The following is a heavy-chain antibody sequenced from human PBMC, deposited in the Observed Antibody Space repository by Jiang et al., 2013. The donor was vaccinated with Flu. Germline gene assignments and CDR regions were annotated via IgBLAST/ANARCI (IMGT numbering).Heavy chain of an antibody. Sequence: KPTQTLTLTCTFSGFSLSTSGMCVSWIRQPPGKALEWLARIDWDDDKYYSTSLKTRLTISKDTSKNQVVLTMTNMDPVDTATYYCARMGDGDVDWNYPAYYGMDVWGKGTTVTVSS. J-gene: IGHJ6*04. CDR3: ARMGDGDVDWNYPAYYGMDV. CDR1: GFSLSTSGMC. V-gene: IGHV2-70*11. CDR2: IDWDDDK. D-gene: IGHD1-7*01.